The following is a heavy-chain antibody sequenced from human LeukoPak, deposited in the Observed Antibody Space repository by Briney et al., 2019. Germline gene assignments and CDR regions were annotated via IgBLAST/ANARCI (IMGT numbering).Heavy chain of an antibody. CDR1: GYTFTSHG. Sequence: GASVKVSCKASGYTFTSHGISWVRQAPGQGLEWMGWISTYNGNTNYAQKLQGRVSMTTDTSTSTAYMDLRSLRSDDTAVYYCARTWGVEMATISTIDYWGQGTLVTVSS. J-gene: IGHJ4*02. V-gene: IGHV1-18*01. CDR3: ARTWGVEMATISTIDY. D-gene: IGHD5-24*01. CDR2: ISTYNGNT.